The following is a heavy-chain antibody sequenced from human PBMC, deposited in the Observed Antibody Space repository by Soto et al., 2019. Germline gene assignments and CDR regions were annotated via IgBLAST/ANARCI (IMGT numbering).Heavy chain of an antibody. Sequence: SVKVSCKASGGTFRSYAISWVRQAPGQGLEWMGGIIPIFGTANYAQKFQGRVTMTTDTSTSTAYMELRSLRSDDTAVYYCARDVGGLRLGELSLDSWG. V-gene: IGHV1-69*05. J-gene: IGHJ5*01. CDR1: GGTFRSYA. CDR2: IIPIFGTA. D-gene: IGHD3-16*02. CDR3: ARDVGGLRLGELSLDS.